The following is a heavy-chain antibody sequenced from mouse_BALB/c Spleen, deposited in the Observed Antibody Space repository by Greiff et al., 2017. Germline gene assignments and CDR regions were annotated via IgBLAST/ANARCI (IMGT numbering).Heavy chain of an antibody. D-gene: IGHD2-1*01. CDR1: GFNIKDTY. Sequence: VQLKRSGAELVKPGASVKLSCTASGFNIKDTYMHWVKQRPEQGLEWIGRIDPANGNTKYDPKFQGKATITADTSSNTAYLQLSSLTSEDTAVYYCAPYGNSSMDYWGQGTSVTVSS. CDR2: IDPANGNT. CDR3: APYGNSSMDY. V-gene: IGHV14-3*02. J-gene: IGHJ4*01.